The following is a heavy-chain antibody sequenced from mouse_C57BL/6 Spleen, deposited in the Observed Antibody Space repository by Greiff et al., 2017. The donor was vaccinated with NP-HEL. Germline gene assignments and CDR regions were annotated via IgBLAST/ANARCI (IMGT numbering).Heavy chain of an antibody. D-gene: IGHD2-3*01. J-gene: IGHJ3*01. V-gene: IGHV1-52*01. CDR3: ARNGYYPDFAY. Sequence: QVQLQQPGAELVRPGSSVKLSCKASGYTFTSYWMHWVKQRPIQGLEWIGNIDPSDSETHYNQKFKDKATLTVDKSSSTAYMQLSSLTSEDSAVYYCARNGYYPDFAYGGQGTLVTVSA. CDR2: IDPSDSET. CDR1: GYTFTSYW.